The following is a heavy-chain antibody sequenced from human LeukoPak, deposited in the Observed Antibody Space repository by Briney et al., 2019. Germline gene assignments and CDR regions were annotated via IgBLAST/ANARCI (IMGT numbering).Heavy chain of an antibody. CDR3: ARSYVDTAMALDY. J-gene: IGHJ4*02. CDR1: EFTFSSYE. V-gene: IGHV3-48*03. Sequence: GGSLRLSCAASEFTFSSYEMNWVRQAPGKGLEWVSYISSSGSTIYYADPVKGRFTISRDNAKNSLYLQMNSLRAEDTAAYYCARSYVDTAMALDYWGQGTLVTVSS. CDR2: ISSSGSTI. D-gene: IGHD5-18*01.